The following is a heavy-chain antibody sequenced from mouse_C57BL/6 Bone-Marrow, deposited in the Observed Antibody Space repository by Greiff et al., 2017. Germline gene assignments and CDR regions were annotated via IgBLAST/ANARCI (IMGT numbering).Heavy chain of an antibody. CDR3: ASPGAWFAY. CDR2: IDPSDSYT. V-gene: IGHV1-50*01. J-gene: IGHJ3*01. D-gene: IGHD4-1*01. CDR1: GYTFTSYW. Sequence: QVQLQQPGAELVKPGASVKLSCKASGYTFTSYWIQWVKQRPGQGLEWIGEIDPSDSYTNYKQKFKGKATLTVDTSSSTAYMQLSRLTSGDSAVYYCASPGAWFAYWGQGTLVTVSA.